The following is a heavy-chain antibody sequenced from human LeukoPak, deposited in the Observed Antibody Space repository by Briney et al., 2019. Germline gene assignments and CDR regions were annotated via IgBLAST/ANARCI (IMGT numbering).Heavy chain of an antibody. V-gene: IGHV3-23*01. D-gene: IGHD3-10*01. CDR3: AKDQGPITMVRGVTYYFDY. J-gene: IGHJ4*02. CDR1: GFTFSSYA. Sequence: PGGSLRLSCAASGFTFSSYAMSWVRQAPGKGLEWVSAISGSGGSTYYADSVKGRFTISRDNSKNTLYLQMSSLRAEDTAVYYCAKDQGPITMVRGVTYYFDYWGQGTLVTVSS. CDR2: ISGSGGST.